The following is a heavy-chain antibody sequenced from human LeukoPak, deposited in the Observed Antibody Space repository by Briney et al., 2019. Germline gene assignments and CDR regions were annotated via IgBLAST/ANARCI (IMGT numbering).Heavy chain of an antibody. CDR2: IYHSGST. V-gene: IGHV4-30-2*01. J-gene: IGHJ4*02. CDR3: ARGGSYRVPDY. CDR1: GGSISSGGYS. Sequence: SETLSLTCTVSGGSISSGGYSWSWIRQPPGKGLEWIGYIYHSGSTYYNPSLKSRVTISVDRSKNQFSLKLSSVTAADTAVYYCARGGSYRVPDYWGQGTLVTVSS. D-gene: IGHD1-26*01.